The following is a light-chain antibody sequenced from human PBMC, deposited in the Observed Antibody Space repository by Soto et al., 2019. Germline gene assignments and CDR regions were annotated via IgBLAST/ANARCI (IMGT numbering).Light chain of an antibody. V-gene: IGLV7-43*01. J-gene: IGLJ3*02. CDR2: STS. Sequence: QTVVTQEPSMTVSPGGTVTLTCASTTGAVTSAYFSNWFQQKPGQVPRSLLYSTSKKYSWTPARFSGSLLGDKAALTLSDVQPEDEGDYYCLLHDDSAWVFGGGTKLTVL. CDR3: LLHDDSAWV. CDR1: TGAVTSAYF.